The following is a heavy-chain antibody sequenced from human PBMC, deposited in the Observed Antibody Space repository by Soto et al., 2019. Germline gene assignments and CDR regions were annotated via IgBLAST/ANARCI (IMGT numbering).Heavy chain of an antibody. V-gene: IGHV4-39*02. J-gene: IGHJ4*02. CDR2: IYYSGST. Sequence: QLQLQESGPGLVKPSETLSLTCTVSGGSISSSSYYWGWIRQPPGKGLEWIGSIYYSGSTYYNPSLKSRVTISVDTSKNQFSLKLSSVTAADTAVYYCARDVVVPAAMGPTGLDYWGQGTLVTVSS. CDR1: GGSISSSSYY. CDR3: ARDVVVPAAMGPTGLDY. D-gene: IGHD2-2*01.